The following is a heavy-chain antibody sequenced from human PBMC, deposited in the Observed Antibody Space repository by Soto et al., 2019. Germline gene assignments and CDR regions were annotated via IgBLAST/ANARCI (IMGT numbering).Heavy chain of an antibody. D-gene: IGHD3-22*01. CDR1: GGSFSGYY. CDR3: AGYYDSSGYSYYFDY. Sequence: SETLSLTCAVYGGSFSGYYWSWIRQPPGKGLEWIGEINHSGSTNYNPSLKSRVTISVDTSKNQFSLKLSSVTAADTAVYYCAGYYDSSGYSYYFDYWGQGTLVTVSS. V-gene: IGHV4-34*01. J-gene: IGHJ4*02. CDR2: INHSGST.